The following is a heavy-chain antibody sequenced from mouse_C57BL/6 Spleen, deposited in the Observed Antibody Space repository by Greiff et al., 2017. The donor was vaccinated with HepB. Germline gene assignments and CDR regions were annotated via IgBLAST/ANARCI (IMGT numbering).Heavy chain of an antibody. Sequence: QVQLKQSGPELVKPGASVKISCKASGYAFSSSWMNWVKQRPGKGLEWIGRIYPGDGDTNYNGKFKGKATLTADKSSSTAYMQLSSLTSEDSAVYCCARGYSNYGWFAYWGQGTLVTVSA. CDR2: IYPGDGDT. CDR3: ARGYSNYGWFAY. CDR1: GYAFSSSW. V-gene: IGHV1-82*01. J-gene: IGHJ3*01. D-gene: IGHD2-5*01.